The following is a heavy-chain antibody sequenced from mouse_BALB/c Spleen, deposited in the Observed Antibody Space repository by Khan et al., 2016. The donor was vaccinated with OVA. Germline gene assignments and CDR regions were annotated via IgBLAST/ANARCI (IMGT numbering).Heavy chain of an antibody. V-gene: IGHV5-6*01. Sequence: EVELVESGGDLVKPGGSLKLSCAASGFSFSSYSMSLVRQTPDKRLEWVATISSGGDYTFYPDIVKGRFTISRDNAKTTLYLQMSSLKSEDTAMFYCASHLTGSFAYWGQGTLVTVSA. J-gene: IGHJ3*01. CDR3: ASHLTGSFAY. D-gene: IGHD4-1*01. CDR1: GFSFSSYS. CDR2: ISSGGDYT.